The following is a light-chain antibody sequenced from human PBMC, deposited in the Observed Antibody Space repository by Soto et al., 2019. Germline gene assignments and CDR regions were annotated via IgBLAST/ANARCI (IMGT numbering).Light chain of an antibody. Sequence: EIVLTQSPATLSWSPGERATLSCRASQSVSRYLAWYQQKPGQAPRLLIYDASNRATGIPARFSGSGSGTDFTLIISSLEPEDFAVYYCQQRSNWPPITFGQGTRLEIK. V-gene: IGKV3-11*01. J-gene: IGKJ5*01. CDR2: DAS. CDR3: QQRSNWPPIT. CDR1: QSVSRY.